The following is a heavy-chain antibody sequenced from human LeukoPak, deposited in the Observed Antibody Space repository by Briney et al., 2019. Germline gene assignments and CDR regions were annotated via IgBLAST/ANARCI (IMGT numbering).Heavy chain of an antibody. V-gene: IGHV4-4*02. CDR2: IYHSGST. D-gene: IGHD3-16*01. CDR1: GGSISSSNW. J-gene: IGHJ4*02. Sequence: PSETLSLTCAVSGGSISSSNWWSWIRQPPGKGLEWIEEIYHSGSTNYNSSLKSRVTISVDKSKNQFSLKLSSVTAADTAVYYCARDHGWGTFDYWGQGTLVTVSS. CDR3: ARDHGWGTFDY.